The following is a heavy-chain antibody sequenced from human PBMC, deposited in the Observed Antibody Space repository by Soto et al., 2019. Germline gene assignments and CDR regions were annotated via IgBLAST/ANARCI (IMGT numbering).Heavy chain of an antibody. V-gene: IGHV4-59*01. J-gene: IGHJ6*02. D-gene: IGHD3-3*01. CDR3: EREPQEDCSSGYRAQDSYGMAV. Sequence: PSETLSLTCTVSGGSISSYYWSWIRQPPGKGLEWIGYIYYSGSTNYNPSLKSRVTISVDTSKNQFSLKLSSVTAADTAVYYCEREPQEDCSSGYRAQDSYGMAVWCQATMAT. CDR2: IYYSGST. CDR1: GGSISSYY.